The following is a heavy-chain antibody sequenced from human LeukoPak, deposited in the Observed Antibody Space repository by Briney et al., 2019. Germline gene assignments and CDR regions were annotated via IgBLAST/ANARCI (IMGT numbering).Heavy chain of an antibody. CDR2: INHSGST. Sequence: SETLSLTCAVYGGSFSGYYWSWIRQPPGKGLEWIGEINHSGSTNYNPSLKSRVTISVDTSKNQFSLKLSSVTAADTAVYYCARAPPSYYYDSSGYLRPYYYGMDVWGQGTTVTVSS. CDR3: ARAPPSYYYDSSGYLRPYYYGMDV. D-gene: IGHD3-22*01. V-gene: IGHV4-34*01. J-gene: IGHJ6*02. CDR1: GGSFSGYY.